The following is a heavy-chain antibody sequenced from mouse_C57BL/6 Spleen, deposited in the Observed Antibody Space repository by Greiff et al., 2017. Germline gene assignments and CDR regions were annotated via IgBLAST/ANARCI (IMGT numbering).Heavy chain of an antibody. CDR1: GFSFNTYA. V-gene: IGHV10-1*01. D-gene: IGHD2-4*01. Sequence: GGGLVQPKGSLNLSCAASGFSFNTYAMNWVRQAPGKGLEWVARIRSKSNNYATYYADSVKDRFTISRDDSESMLYLQMNNLKTEDTAMYYCVRDDYDAYAMDYWGQGTSVTVSS. J-gene: IGHJ4*01. CDR3: VRDDYDAYAMDY. CDR2: IRSKSNNYAT.